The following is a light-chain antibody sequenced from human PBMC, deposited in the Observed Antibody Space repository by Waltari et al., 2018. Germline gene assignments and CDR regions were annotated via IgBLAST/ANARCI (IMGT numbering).Light chain of an antibody. Sequence: DIQMTQSPSSLSASVGDRVTITCRAGQSISSYLNWYQQKPGKAPRLLIYAASSLQSGVPSRFSGSGSGTDFTLTISGLQPEDVATYYCQQSHTTPRTFGQGTKVEVK. V-gene: IGKV1-39*01. J-gene: IGKJ1*01. CDR2: AAS. CDR3: QQSHTTPRT. CDR1: QSISSY.